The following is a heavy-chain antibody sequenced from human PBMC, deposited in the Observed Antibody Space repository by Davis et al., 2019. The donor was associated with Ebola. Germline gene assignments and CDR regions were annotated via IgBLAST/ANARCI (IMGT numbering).Heavy chain of an antibody. CDR1: GGSFSGYY. D-gene: IGHD6-19*01. Sequence: SETLSLTCAVYGGSFSGYYWSWIRQPPGKGLEWIGEINHSGSTNYNPSLKSRVTISVDTSKNQFSLKLSSVTAADTAVYYCARVAPASRPVAGRVLFDPWGQGTLVTVSS. V-gene: IGHV4-34*01. CDR3: ARVAPASRPVAGRVLFDP. CDR2: INHSGST. J-gene: IGHJ5*02.